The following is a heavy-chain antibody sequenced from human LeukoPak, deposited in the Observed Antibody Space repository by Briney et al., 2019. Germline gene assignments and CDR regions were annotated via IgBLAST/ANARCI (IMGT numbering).Heavy chain of an antibody. CDR1: GYTFTSYG. CDR2: ISGYNGIT. J-gene: IGHJ4*02. V-gene: IGHV1-18*01. CDR3: ARDGNGPSDY. Sequence: ASVKVSCKASGYTFTSYGISWVRQAPGQGLEWMAWISGYNGITHYAQKFQGRVTLTTDTFTTTSYMELVSLRSDDTAIYYCARDGNGPSDYWGQGTLVTVSS.